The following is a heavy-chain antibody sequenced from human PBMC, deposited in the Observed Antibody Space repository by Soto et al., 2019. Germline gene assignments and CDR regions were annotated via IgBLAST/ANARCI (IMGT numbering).Heavy chain of an antibody. CDR3: ARDRQYSNYERRFDP. J-gene: IGHJ5*02. CDR1: GGSISSGGYY. CDR2: IYYSGST. V-gene: IGHV4-31*03. D-gene: IGHD4-4*01. Sequence: SETLSLTCTVSGGSISSGGYYWSWIRQHPGKGLEWIGYIYYSGSTYYNPSLKSRVTISVDTSKNQFSLKLSSVTAADTAVYYCARDRQYSNYERRFDPWGQGTLVTVSS.